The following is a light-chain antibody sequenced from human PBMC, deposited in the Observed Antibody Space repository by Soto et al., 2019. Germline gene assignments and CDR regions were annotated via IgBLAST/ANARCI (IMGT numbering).Light chain of an antibody. CDR2: KAS. CDR3: HQYYSYPWT. J-gene: IGKJ1*01. CDR1: QSISNV. Sequence: DIQMTQSPSTLSASVGDRVTITCRATQSISNVLAWYQQKPGKAPYLLIYKASSLESGVPSRFSGSASGTEFTLTISSLQPDDFASYYCHQYYSYPWTFGQGTKVEIK. V-gene: IGKV1-5*03.